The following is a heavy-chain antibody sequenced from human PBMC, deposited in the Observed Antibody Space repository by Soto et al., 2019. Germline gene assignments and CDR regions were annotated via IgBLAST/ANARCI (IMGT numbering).Heavy chain of an antibody. CDR3: ARVAGNYYYGMDV. Sequence: QVQLQQWGAGLLKPSETLSLTCAVYGGSFSGYYWSWIRQPPGKGLEWIGEINHSGSTNYNPSLQSRVPISVDTSKNQFSLKLSSVTAADTAVYYCARVAGNYYYGMDVWGQGTTVTVSS. J-gene: IGHJ6*02. CDR2: INHSGST. V-gene: IGHV4-34*01. D-gene: IGHD3-10*01. CDR1: GGSFSGYY.